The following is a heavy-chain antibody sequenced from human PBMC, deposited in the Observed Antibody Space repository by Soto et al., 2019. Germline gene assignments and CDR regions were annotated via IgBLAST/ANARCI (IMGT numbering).Heavy chain of an antibody. CDR2: IIPIFGTA. CDR1: GGTFSSYA. CDR3: AREIGYGDYGNYYYGMDV. V-gene: IGHV1-69*01. J-gene: IGHJ6*02. D-gene: IGHD4-17*01. Sequence: QVQLVQSGAEVKKPGSSVKVSCKASGGTFSSYAISWVRQAPGQGLEWMGGIIPIFGTANYAQKFQGRVTITADDSTSTAYMELSSLRSEDTAVYYCAREIGYGDYGNYYYGMDVWGQGTTVTVSS.